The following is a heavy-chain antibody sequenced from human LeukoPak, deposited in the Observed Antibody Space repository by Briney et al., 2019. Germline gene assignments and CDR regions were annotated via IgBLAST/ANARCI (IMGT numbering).Heavy chain of an antibody. CDR2: IKQDGSEK. J-gene: IGHJ4*02. CDR3: ARDREIVVVPAAIGY. D-gene: IGHD2-2*01. CDR1: GCTFSSYW. Sequence: PGGSLRLSCAASGCTFSSYWMSWVRQAPGKGLEWVANIKQDGSEKYYVDSVKGRFTISRDNAKNSLYLQMNSLRAEDTAVYYCARDREIVVVPAAIGYWGQGTLVTVSS. V-gene: IGHV3-7*03.